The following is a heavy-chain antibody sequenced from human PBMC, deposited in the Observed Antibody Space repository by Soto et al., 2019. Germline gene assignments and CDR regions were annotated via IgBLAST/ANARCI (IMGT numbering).Heavy chain of an antibody. CDR1: VGSVSSTRCS. CDR3: ARDGNWRLDY. J-gene: IGHJ4*02. CDR2: TYYESKWSS. V-gene: IGHV6-1*01. D-gene: IGHD1-1*01. Sequence: SRSYARRVGSVSSTRCSRYRKRQSPSRGLEWLGRTYYESKWSSVYAVSVKSRITINADTSKNQFSLHLNSVTPEDTAVYYCARDGNWRLDYWGQGALVTVSS.